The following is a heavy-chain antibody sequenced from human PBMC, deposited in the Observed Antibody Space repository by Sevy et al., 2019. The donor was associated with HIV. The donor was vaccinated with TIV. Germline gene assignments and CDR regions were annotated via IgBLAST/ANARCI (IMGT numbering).Heavy chain of an antibody. CDR3: AKDIPGYSGFDH. J-gene: IGHJ4*02. Sequence: GGSLRLSCAASGFTFDDYTMHWVRQVPGKGLELVSLIGWDAKKTDYADSVEGRFTVSRDNRKNSLYLQMNSLRSEDTALYFCAKDIPGYSGFDHWGQGTLVTVSS. CDR2: IGWDAKKT. D-gene: IGHD3-10*01. CDR1: GFTFDDYT. V-gene: IGHV3-43*01.